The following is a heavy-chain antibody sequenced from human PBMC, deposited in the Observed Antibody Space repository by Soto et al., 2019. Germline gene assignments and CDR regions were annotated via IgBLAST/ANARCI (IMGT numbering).Heavy chain of an antibody. CDR1: GFTFSSYA. V-gene: IGHV3-30-3*01. D-gene: IGHD3-16*01. CDR2: ISYDGSNK. Sequence: HPGGSLRLSCAASGFTFSSYAMHWVRQSPGKGLEWVAVISYDGSNKYYADSVKGRFTISRDNSKNTLYLQMNSLRAEDTAVYYCARDIWEFDVWGSPTRVIYYYYGMDVWGQGTTVTVSS. CDR3: ARDIWEFDVWGSPTRVIYYYYGMDV. J-gene: IGHJ6*02.